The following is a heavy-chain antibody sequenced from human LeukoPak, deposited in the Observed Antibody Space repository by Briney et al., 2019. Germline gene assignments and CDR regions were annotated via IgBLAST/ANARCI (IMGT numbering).Heavy chain of an antibody. CDR3: ARVGRAQLVLRYNYYGMDV. J-gene: IGHJ6*02. Sequence: GGSLRLSCVASGFTFSSYWMTWVRQAPGKGLEWVANIKQDGSEKYYVDSVKGQFTISRDNAKNSLYLQMNSLRAEDTAVYYCARVGRAQLVLRYNYYGMDVWGQGTTVTVSS. CDR1: GFTFSSYW. V-gene: IGHV3-7*01. D-gene: IGHD6-13*01. CDR2: IKQDGSEK.